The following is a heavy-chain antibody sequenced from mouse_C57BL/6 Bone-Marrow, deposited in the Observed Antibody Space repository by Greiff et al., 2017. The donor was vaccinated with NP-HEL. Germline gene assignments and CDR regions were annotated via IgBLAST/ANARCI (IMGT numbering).Heavy chain of an antibody. CDR1: GFTFSDFY. Sequence: EVKLMESGGGLVQSGRSLRLSCATSGFTFSDFYMEWVRQAPGKGLEWIAASRNKANDYTTEYSASVKGRFIVSRDTSQSILYLQMNALRAEDTAIYYCARDAQATSYAMDYWGQGTSVTVSS. CDR2: SRNKANDYTT. CDR3: ARDAQATSYAMDY. J-gene: IGHJ4*01. D-gene: IGHD3-2*02. V-gene: IGHV7-1*01.